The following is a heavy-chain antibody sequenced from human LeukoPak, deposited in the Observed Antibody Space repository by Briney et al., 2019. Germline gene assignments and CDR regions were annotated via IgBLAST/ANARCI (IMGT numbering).Heavy chain of an antibody. CDR3: ARGPEYYDSSGSPYYFDY. D-gene: IGHD3-22*01. CDR1: GGSISSSSYY. Sequence: SETLSLTCTVSGGSISSSSYYWGWIRQPPGKGLEWIGSIYYSGSTYYNPSLKSRVTISVDTSKNQFSLKLSSVTAADTAVYYCARGPEYYDSSGSPYYFDYWGQGTLVTVSS. CDR2: IYYSGST. V-gene: IGHV4-39*07. J-gene: IGHJ4*02.